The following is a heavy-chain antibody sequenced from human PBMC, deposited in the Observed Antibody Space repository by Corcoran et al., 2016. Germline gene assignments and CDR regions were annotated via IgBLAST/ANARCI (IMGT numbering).Heavy chain of an antibody. CDR3: ARENYGGNSEGGY. CDR1: GFTVSSNY. CDR2: IYSGGST. Sequence: EVQLVESGGGLIQPGGSLRLSCAASGFTVSSNYMSWVRQAPGKGLEWVSVIYSGGSTYYADSVKGRFTISRDNSKNTLYLQMNSLRAEDTAVYYCARENYGGNSEGGYWGQGTLVTVSS. V-gene: IGHV3-53*01. J-gene: IGHJ4*02. D-gene: IGHD4-17*01.